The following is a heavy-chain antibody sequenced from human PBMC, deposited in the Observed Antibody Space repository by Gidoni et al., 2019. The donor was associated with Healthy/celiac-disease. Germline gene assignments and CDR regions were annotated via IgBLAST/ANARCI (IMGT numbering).Heavy chain of an antibody. CDR2: MNRNSGKT. J-gene: IGHJ6*02. V-gene: IGHV1-8*01. D-gene: IGHD1-26*01. Sequence: QVQLVQSGAEVKKPGASVKVSCKASGYTFPSYAINWVRQATGQGLEGMGWMNRNSGKTGYGQKCQGRVTVTRNTSISTAYMELSRLRSEDTAVYYCATSGSYTPGGGMDVWGQGTTGTVSS. CDR3: ATSGSYTPGGGMDV. CDR1: GYTFPSYA.